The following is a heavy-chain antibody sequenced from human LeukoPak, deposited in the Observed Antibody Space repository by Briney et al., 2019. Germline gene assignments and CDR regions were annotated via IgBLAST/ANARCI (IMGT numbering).Heavy chain of an antibody. CDR2: IRSKAYGGTT. V-gene: IGHV3-49*03. Sequence: GGSLKLSCTASGFTFGDYAMSWLRQAPGKGLEWVGFIRSKAYGGTTEYAASVKGRFTISRDDSKSIAYLQMNSLKTEDTAVYYCTTGGSGGYWGQGTLVTVSS. D-gene: IGHD6-25*01. J-gene: IGHJ4*02. CDR3: TTGGSGGY. CDR1: GFTFGDYA.